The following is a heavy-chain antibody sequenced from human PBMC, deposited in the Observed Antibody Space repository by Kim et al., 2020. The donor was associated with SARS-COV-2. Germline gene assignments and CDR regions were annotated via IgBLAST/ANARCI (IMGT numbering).Heavy chain of an antibody. Sequence: APVKGRLTISRDDSKNTLYLQMNSLKTEDTAVYYCTTEPSYDSSGYSDYWGQGTLVTVSS. V-gene: IGHV3-15*01. D-gene: IGHD3-22*01. CDR3: TTEPSYDSSGYSDY. J-gene: IGHJ4*02.